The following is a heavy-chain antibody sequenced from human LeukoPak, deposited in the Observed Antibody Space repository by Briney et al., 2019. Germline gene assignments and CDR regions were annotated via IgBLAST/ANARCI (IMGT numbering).Heavy chain of an antibody. CDR2: ISSSGSAI. V-gene: IGHV3-48*01. CDR3: VRVKGSYFDY. CDR1: GFPLSSYS. J-gene: IGHJ4*02. D-gene: IGHD2-15*01. Sequence: GGSLRLSCAASGFPLSSYSINWVRQAPGKGLEWVSYISSSGSAIYYVDSVKGRFTVSRDNAKNSLFLQMNSPRAADTAVYYCVRVKGSYFDYWGQGALVTVSS.